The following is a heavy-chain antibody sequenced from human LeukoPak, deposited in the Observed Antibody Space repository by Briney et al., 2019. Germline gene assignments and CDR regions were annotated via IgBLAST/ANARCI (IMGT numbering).Heavy chain of an antibody. CDR2: IYPGDSDT. CDR3: ATRAYYDSSGYYYWFDP. V-gene: IGHV5-51*01. D-gene: IGHD3-22*01. Sequence: GESLKISCKGSGYSFTSYWIGWVRQMPGKGLEWMGIIYPGDSDTRYSPSFQGQVTISADKSISTAYLQWSSLKASGTAMYYCATRAYYDSSGYYYWFDPWGQGTLVTVPS. CDR1: GYSFTSYW. J-gene: IGHJ5*02.